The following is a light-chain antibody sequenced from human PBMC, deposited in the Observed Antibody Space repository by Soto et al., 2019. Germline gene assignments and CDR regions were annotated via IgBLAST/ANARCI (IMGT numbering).Light chain of an antibody. Sequence: EIVLTQSPGTLSLSPGERATLSCRASQSVSSSYLAWYQQKPGQAPRLLIYGASSRATGIPDRFSGSGSGTDFTLTISRLEPEDFVVYYCQQYGSSSYPFGQGTKLEIK. CDR3: QQYGSSSYP. J-gene: IGKJ2*01. V-gene: IGKV3-20*01. CDR1: QSVSSSY. CDR2: GAS.